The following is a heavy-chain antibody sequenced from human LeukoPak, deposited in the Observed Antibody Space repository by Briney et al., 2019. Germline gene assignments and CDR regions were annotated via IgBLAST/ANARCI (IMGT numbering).Heavy chain of an antibody. J-gene: IGHJ4*02. CDR1: GFTFSDYS. D-gene: IGHD5-12*01. CDR3: ARPYSAVFDY. V-gene: IGHV3-48*02. CDR2: ISSSGSTM. Sequence: PGGSLRLSCAASGFTFSDYSMHWVRQAPGKGLEWVSYISSSGSTMYYADSVKGRFTISRDNARNSLYLQMNSLRDEDTAVYYCARPYSAVFDYWGQGTLVTVSS.